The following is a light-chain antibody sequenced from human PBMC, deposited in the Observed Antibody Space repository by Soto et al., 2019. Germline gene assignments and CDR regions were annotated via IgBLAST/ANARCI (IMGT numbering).Light chain of an antibody. V-gene: IGKV1-5*01. J-gene: IGKJ5*01. Sequence: DIQMTQSPSTLSASAGDRVTITCRASQSITIWLAWYQQKPGKAPKLQIYDASTLESGVPSRFSGSGSGTEFTLTISSLQPDDFATYYCQQFHSFPITFGQGTRLEIK. CDR1: QSITIW. CDR2: DAS. CDR3: QQFHSFPIT.